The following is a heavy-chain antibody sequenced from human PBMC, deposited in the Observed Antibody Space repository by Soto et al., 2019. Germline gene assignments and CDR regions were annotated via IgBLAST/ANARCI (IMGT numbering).Heavy chain of an antibody. CDR2: ISGYSGNT. J-gene: IGHJ6*04. CDR3: AREGASKWNDRGTLYFYGMDV. D-gene: IGHD1-1*01. Sequence: QVQVVQSGAEVKKPGASVKVSCKASGYSFISHGISWVRQAPGQGLEWVGWISGYSGNTDYAQKVQGRVSMTTDTSTSTAYMELRSLRSDDRAVYYCAREGASKWNDRGTLYFYGMDVWGKGTTVSVSS. CDR1: GYSFISHG. V-gene: IGHV1-18*01.